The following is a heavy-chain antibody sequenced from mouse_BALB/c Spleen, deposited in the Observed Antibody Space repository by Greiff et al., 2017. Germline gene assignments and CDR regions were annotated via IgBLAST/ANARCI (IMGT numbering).Heavy chain of an antibody. CDR2: ISYSGST. Sequence: EVQLQQSGPGLVKPSQSLSLTCTVTGYSITSDYAWNWIRQFPGNKLEWMGYISYSGSTSYNPSLKSRISITRDTSKNQFFLQLNSVTTEDTATYYCARYDYGSYCDCWGKGTTLTVAS. V-gene: IGHV3-2*02. CDR1: GYSITSDYA. J-gene: IGHJ2*01. D-gene: IGHD1-1*01. CDR3: ARYDYGSYCDC.